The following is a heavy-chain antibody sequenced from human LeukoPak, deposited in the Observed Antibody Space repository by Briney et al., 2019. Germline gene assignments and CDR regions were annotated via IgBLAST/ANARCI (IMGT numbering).Heavy chain of an antibody. D-gene: IGHD3-3*01. CDR3: ARPRGGVVDFWSGVDP. CDR2: MYPGDSDT. Sequence: GESLKISCKGSGYSFTSYWIGWVRQMPGKGLEWMGIMYPGDSDTRYSPSFQGQVTISADKSISTAYLQWSSLKASDTAMYYCARPRGGVVDFWSGVDPWGQGTLVTVSS. J-gene: IGHJ5*02. V-gene: IGHV5-51*01. CDR1: GYSFTSYW.